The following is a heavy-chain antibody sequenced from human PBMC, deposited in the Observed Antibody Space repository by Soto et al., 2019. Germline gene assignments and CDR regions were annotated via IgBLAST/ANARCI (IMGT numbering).Heavy chain of an antibody. CDR1: GYTFNNYG. Sequence: ASVKVSCKASGYTFNNYGISWVRQAPGQGLEWMGWINAGNGNTKYSQKFQGRVTITRDTSASTAYMELSSLRSEDTAVYYCARVSTVKNFDYWGQGTLVTVSS. J-gene: IGHJ4*02. V-gene: IGHV1-3*01. D-gene: IGHD4-17*01. CDR2: INAGNGNT. CDR3: ARVSTVKNFDY.